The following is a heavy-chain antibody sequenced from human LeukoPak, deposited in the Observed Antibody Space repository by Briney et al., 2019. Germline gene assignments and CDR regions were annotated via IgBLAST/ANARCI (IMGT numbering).Heavy chain of an antibody. J-gene: IGHJ4*02. CDR3: ARDLLDSSGYYPLDY. D-gene: IGHD3-22*01. CDR1: GFTFSSYA. V-gene: IGHV3-30-3*01. Sequence: PGGSPRLSCAASGFTFSSYAMHWVRQAPGKGLEWVAVISYDGSNKYYADSVKGRFTISRDNSKNTLYLQMNSLRAEDTAVYYCARDLLDSSGYYPLDYWGQGTLVTVSS. CDR2: ISYDGSNK.